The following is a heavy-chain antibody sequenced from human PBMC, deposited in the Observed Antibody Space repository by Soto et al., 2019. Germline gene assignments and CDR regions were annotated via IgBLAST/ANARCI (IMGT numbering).Heavy chain of an antibody. V-gene: IGHV4-4*08. D-gene: IGHD5-12*01. Sequence: QVQLQESGPGLVKPSETLSLTCTVSGGSISSLHWNWIRQPPGKGLEWIGYIYSSGTTNYNPSLKSRVTISVDTSRNQFSLRLRSVTAADTAVYYCASAPNGGYVLFNWGQGTLVTVSS. J-gene: IGHJ4*02. CDR1: GGSISSLH. CDR2: IYSSGTT. CDR3: ASAPNGGYVLFN.